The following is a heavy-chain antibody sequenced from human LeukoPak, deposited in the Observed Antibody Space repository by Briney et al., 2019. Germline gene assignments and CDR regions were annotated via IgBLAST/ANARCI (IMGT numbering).Heavy chain of an antibody. J-gene: IGHJ4*02. CDR3: AKRGIVIRGILVIGYHQEAYHYDY. Sequence: GGSLRLSCVVSGISLSNYAMTWARQAPGKGLEWVSYIRERGGSTTYADSVKGRFTISRDTSLNTLYLQMSSLRAEDTAVYFCAKRGIVIRGILVIGYHQEAYHYDYWGQGVLVTVSS. D-gene: IGHD3-10*01. CDR2: IRERGGST. CDR1: GISLSNYA. V-gene: IGHV3-23*01.